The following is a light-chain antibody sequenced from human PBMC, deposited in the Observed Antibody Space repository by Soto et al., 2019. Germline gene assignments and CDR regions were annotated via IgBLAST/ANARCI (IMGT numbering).Light chain of an antibody. CDR2: DVS. J-gene: IGLJ1*01. CDR1: SSDVGGYKY. V-gene: IGLV2-14*01. Sequence: QSALTQPASVSGSPGQSITISCTGTSSDVGGYKYVSWYQQHPGKAPKVMIYDVSNRPSGVSNRFSGSKSDNTASLTISGLQAEDEADYFCSSHTSSSTLDVFGTGTKLTVL. CDR3: SSHTSSSTLDV.